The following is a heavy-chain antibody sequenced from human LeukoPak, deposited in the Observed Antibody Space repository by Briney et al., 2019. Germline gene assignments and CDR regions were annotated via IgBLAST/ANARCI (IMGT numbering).Heavy chain of an antibody. D-gene: IGHD3-3*01. V-gene: IGHV5-51*01. J-gene: IGHJ4*02. CDR3: ARQNDFRLDY. Sequence: GESLKISCKGSGYTFSSYWIGWVRQMPGKGLEWMGIIYPGDSDTRYSPSLQGQVTVSVDTSIGTAYLQWSSLKASDTAIYYCARQNDFRLDYWGQGTLVTVSS. CDR1: GYTFSSYW. CDR2: IYPGDSDT.